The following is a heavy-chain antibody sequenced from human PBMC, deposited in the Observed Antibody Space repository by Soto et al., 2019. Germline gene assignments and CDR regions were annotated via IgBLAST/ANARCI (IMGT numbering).Heavy chain of an antibody. CDR3: TRYCTNGVCSDAFDI. CDR2: IRSKANSYAT. Sequence: GGSLRLSCAASGFTFSGSAMHWVRQASGKGLEWVGRIRSKANSYATAYAASVKGRFTISRDDSKNTAYLQMNSLKTEDTAVYYCTRYCTNGVCSDAFDIWGQGTMVTVSS. D-gene: IGHD2-8*01. CDR1: GFTFSGSA. V-gene: IGHV3-73*01. J-gene: IGHJ3*02.